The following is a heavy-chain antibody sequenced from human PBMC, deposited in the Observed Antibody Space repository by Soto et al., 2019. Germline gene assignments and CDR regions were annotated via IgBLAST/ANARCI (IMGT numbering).Heavy chain of an antibody. CDR3: ARPPEYCSGVSCNGQYTLDV. V-gene: IGHV4-4*08. CDR2: IYSGGTT. CDR1: GGSFSPNY. J-gene: IGHJ6*02. D-gene: IGHD2-15*01. Sequence: SETLSLTCTVSGGSFSPNYWSWIRQPPGKGLEWVGYIYSGGTTSYNPSLQSRVTISPDPSQTQFSLALTSVTATDTAVYFWARPPEYCSGVSCNGQYTLDVWGQGTTVTVSS.